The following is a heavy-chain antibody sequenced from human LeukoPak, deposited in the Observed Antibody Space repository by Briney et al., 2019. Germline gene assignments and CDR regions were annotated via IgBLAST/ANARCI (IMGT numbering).Heavy chain of an antibody. Sequence: EGSLRLSCAASGFTFSSYWMHWVRQAPGKGLEWVAVISYDGSNKYYADSVKGRFTISRDNSKNTLYLQMNSLRAEDTAVYYCAKDLYHGSGRYYWYYYGMDVWGQGTTVTVSS. V-gene: IGHV3-30*18. D-gene: IGHD3-10*01. CDR1: GFTFSSYW. J-gene: IGHJ6*02. CDR2: ISYDGSNK. CDR3: AKDLYHGSGRYYWYYYGMDV.